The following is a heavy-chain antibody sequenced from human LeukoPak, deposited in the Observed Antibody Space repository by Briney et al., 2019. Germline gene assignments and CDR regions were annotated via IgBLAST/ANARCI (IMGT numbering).Heavy chain of an antibody. Sequence: SSQTLSLTCTVSGGSISSGGYSWSWIRQHPGKGLEWIGYIYYSGSTYYNPSLKSRVTISVDTSKNQFSLKLSSVTAADTAVYYCASLLLWFGELSNNPYYYYGMDVWGQGTTVTVSS. D-gene: IGHD3-10*01. V-gene: IGHV4-31*03. CDR1: GGSISSGGYS. J-gene: IGHJ6*02. CDR3: ASLLLWFGELSNNPYYYYGMDV. CDR2: IYYSGST.